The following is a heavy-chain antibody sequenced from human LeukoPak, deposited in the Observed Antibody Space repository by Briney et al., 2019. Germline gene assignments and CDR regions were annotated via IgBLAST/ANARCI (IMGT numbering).Heavy chain of an antibody. Sequence: GASVKVSCKASGGTFSSYAISWVRQAPGQGLEWMGGIIPIFGTANYAQKFQGRVTITTDESTSTAYMELSSLRSEDTAVYYCARDLSIFTDPMLAFDIWGQGTMVTVSS. J-gene: IGHJ3*02. D-gene: IGHD3-3*01. CDR2: IIPIFGTA. CDR1: GGTFSSYA. CDR3: ARDLSIFTDPMLAFDI. V-gene: IGHV1-69*05.